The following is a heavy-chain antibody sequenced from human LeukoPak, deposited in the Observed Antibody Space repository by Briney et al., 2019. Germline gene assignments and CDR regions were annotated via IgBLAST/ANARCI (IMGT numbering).Heavy chain of an antibody. V-gene: IGHV4-39*01. CDR1: GGSISSSSYY. Sequence: PSETLSLTCTVSGGSISSSSYYWGWIRQPPGKGLEWIGSIYYSGSTYYNPSLKSRVTISVDTSKNQFSLKLSSVTAADTAVYYCASYADYGSGYHWGQGTLVTVSS. D-gene: IGHD3-3*01. J-gene: IGHJ4*02. CDR3: ASYADYGSGYH. CDR2: IYYSGST.